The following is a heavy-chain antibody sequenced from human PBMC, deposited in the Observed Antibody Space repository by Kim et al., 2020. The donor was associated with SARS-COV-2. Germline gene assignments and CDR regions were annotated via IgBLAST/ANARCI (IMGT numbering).Heavy chain of an antibody. CDR1: GFTFSSYA. D-gene: IGHD5-18*01. J-gene: IGHJ3*02. CDR2: ISGSGGST. V-gene: IGHV3-23*01. Sequence: GGSLRLSCAASGFTFSSYAMSWVRQAPGKGLEWVSAISGSGGSTYYADSVKGRFTISRDNSKNTLYLQMNSLRAEDTAVYYCDTAPGKSDAFDIWGQGTMVTVSS. CDR3: DTAPGKSDAFDI.